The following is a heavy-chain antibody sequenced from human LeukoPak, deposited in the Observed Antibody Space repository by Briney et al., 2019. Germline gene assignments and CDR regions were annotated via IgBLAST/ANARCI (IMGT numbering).Heavy chain of an antibody. Sequence: ASVKVPCKASGYTFTSYYMHWVRQAPGQGLEWMGIINTSGGSTSYAQKFQGRVTMTRDTSTSTVYMELSSLRSEDTAVYYCARGTGLGGDYVSNWGQGTLVTVSS. V-gene: IGHV1-46*01. CDR2: INTSGGST. CDR1: GYTFTSYY. CDR3: ARGTGLGGDYVSN. J-gene: IGHJ4*02. D-gene: IGHD4-17*01.